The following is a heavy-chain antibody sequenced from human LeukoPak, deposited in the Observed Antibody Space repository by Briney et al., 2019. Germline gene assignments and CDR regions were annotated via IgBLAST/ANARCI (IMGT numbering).Heavy chain of an antibody. V-gene: IGHV4-39*01. CDR2: IYYSGST. D-gene: IGHD6-19*01. CDR3: ASHRDAGPDIALAGTEEN. CDR1: GGSISSSSYY. Sequence: SETLSLTYTVAGGSISSSSYYWGWIRQPPGKGLEWSGSIYYSGSTYYNPSLKSRVTISVDTSKSQFSLKLSSVTAADTAVYYCASHRDAGPDIALAGTEENWGQGTLVTVSS. J-gene: IGHJ4*02.